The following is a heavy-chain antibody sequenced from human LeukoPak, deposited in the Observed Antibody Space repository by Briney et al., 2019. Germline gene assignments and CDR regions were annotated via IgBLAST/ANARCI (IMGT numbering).Heavy chain of an antibody. D-gene: IGHD6-13*01. CDR3: ARVGSSWYADSYFDY. Sequence: PGRSLRLSCAASGFTFDDYAMHWVRQAPGKGLEWVSGISWNSGSIGYADSVKGRFTISRDNAKNSLYLQMNSLRAEDTALYHCARVGSSWYADSYFDYWGQGTLVTVSS. CDR1: GFTFDDYA. V-gene: IGHV3-9*01. CDR2: ISWNSGSI. J-gene: IGHJ4*02.